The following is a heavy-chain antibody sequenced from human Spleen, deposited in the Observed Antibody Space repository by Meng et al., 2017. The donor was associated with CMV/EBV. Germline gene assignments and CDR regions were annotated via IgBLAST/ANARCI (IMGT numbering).Heavy chain of an antibody. J-gene: IGHJ4*02. D-gene: IGHD3-3*01. CDR1: GDSISSGNW. CDR2: IYHTGVT. V-gene: IGHV4-4*02. Sequence: SETLSLTCTVSGDSISSGNWWSWVRQSPGKGLEWIGEIYHTGVTTYSRSLRSRVTMSIDKSKNQFSLKLSSVTAADTAVYFCARGRPEWLLHNYYFDYWGQGALVTVSS. CDR3: ARGRPEWLLHNYYFDY.